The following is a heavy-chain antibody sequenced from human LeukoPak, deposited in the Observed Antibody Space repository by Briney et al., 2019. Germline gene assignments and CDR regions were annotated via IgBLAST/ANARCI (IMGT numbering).Heavy chain of an antibody. V-gene: IGHV4-30-2*01. CDR3: ARVQMATIDY. J-gene: IGHJ4*02. CDR2: IYHSGST. CDR1: GGSISSGGYS. D-gene: IGHD5-24*01. Sequence: KPSQTLSLTCAVSGGSISSGGYSWSWIRQPPGKGLEWIGYIYHSGSTYYNPSLKSRVTISVDRSKNQFSLKLSFVTAADTAVYYCARVQMATIDYWGQGTLVTVSS.